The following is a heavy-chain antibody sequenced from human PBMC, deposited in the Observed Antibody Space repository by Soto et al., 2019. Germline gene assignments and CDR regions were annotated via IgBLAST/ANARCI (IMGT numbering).Heavy chain of an antibody. CDR2: ISYDGSNK. CDR1: GFTFSSYA. V-gene: IGHV3-30-3*01. CDR3: ARGMVQIQLWSRPGYGMDV. J-gene: IGHJ6*02. Sequence: PGGSLRLSCAASGFTFSSYAMRWVRQAPGKGLEWVAVISYDGSNKYYADSVKGRFTISRDNSKNTLYLQMNSLRAEDTAVYYCARGMVQIQLWSRPGYGMDVWGQGTTVTVSS. D-gene: IGHD5-18*01.